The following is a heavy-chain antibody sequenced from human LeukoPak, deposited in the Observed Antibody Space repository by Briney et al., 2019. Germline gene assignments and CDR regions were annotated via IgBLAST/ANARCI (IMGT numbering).Heavy chain of an antibody. D-gene: IGHD6-19*01. CDR1: GYTFTSCD. CDR2: MNPNSGNT. Sequence: GASVKVSCKAPGYTFTSCDINWVRQATGQGLEWMGWMNPNSGNTGYGQSFQGRITMTRDISIGTAYMELSNLTSEGTAIYYCTRGSSGRRDNWGQGTLVTVSA. V-gene: IGHV1-8*01. J-gene: IGHJ4*02. CDR3: TRGSSGRRDN.